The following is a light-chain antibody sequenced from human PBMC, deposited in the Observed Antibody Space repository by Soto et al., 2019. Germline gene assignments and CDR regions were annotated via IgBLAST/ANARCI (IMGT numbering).Light chain of an antibody. J-gene: IGLJ2*01. CDR1: SSDVGDYNY. CDR3: SSYTGTNTVV. CDR2: EVS. V-gene: IGLV2-14*01. Sequence: QSVLTQPASVSGSPGQSIIISCTGTSSDVGDYNYVSWYQQHPGKAPELMIYEVSHRPSGVSNRFSGSKSGNTASLTISGLQAEDEADYYCSSYTGTNTVVFGGGTKLTVL.